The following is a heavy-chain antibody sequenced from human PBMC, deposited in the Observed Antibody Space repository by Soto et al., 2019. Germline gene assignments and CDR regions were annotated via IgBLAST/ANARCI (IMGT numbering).Heavy chain of an antibody. CDR2: ISAYNGNK. D-gene: IGHD6-6*01. CDR1: CYRFTTYG. V-gene: IGHV1-18*04. CDR3: ARTGGGMAARPLEY. Sequence: GASVKVSCKESCYRFTTYGISWVRQAPGQGLEWMAWISAYNGNKKYAQKFQDGVTMTIHTSSTTVSMELRNLTSDDTAIYYCARTGGGMAARPLEYWGQGTLVT. J-gene: IGHJ4*02.